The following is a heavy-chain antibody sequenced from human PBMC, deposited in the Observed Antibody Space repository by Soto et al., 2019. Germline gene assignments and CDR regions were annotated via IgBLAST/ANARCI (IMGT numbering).Heavy chain of an antibody. J-gene: IGHJ5*02. CDR1: GYTFTSYG. D-gene: IGHD2-2*01. Sequence: ASVKVSCKASGYTFTSYGISWVRQAPGQGLEWMGWISAYNGNTNYAQKRQGRVTMTTDTSTSTAYMELRSLRSDDTAVYYCARDLSVPAATFLRRNWFDPWGQGTLVTVSS. V-gene: IGHV1-18*04. CDR2: ISAYNGNT. CDR3: ARDLSVPAATFLRRNWFDP.